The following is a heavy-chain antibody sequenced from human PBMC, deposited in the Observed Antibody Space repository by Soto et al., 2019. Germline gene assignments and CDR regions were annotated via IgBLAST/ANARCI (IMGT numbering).Heavy chain of an antibody. D-gene: IGHD3-3*01. CDR2: ISYDGSNK. J-gene: IGHJ4*02. V-gene: IGHV3-30*18. CDR3: AKDLDDFWSGYYFDY. CDR1: GFTFSSYG. Sequence: SLRLSCAASGFTFSSYGMHWVRQAPGKGLEWVAVISYDGSNKYYADSVKGRFTISRDNSKNTLYLQMNSLRAEDTAVYYCAKDLDDFWSGYYFDYWGQGTLVTVSS.